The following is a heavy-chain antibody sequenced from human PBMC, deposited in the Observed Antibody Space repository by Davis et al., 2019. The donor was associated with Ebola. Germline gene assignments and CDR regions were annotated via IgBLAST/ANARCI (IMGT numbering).Heavy chain of an antibody. J-gene: IGHJ4*02. CDR1: GYTLAELS. Sequence: ASVKVSCKVSGYTLAELSMHWVRQAPGQGLEWMGWINPHNGNTNYAQNVQGRVIMTSDTATTTAYMEVGSLRSDDTAVYYCARAQFPTTSDHWGQGTTVTVSS. D-gene: IGHD1-1*01. V-gene: IGHV1-18*01. CDR3: ARAQFPTTSDH. CDR2: INPHNGNT.